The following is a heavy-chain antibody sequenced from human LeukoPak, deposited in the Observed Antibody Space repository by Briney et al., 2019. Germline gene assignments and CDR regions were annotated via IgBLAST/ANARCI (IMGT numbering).Heavy chain of an antibody. V-gene: IGHV1-2*02. CDR2: INPNSGGT. CDR3: ARVFRSITARLDFDY. D-gene: IGHD6-6*01. Sequence: ASVKVSCKASGYTFTGYYMHWVRQAPGQGLEWMGWINPNSGGTNYAQKFQGRVTMTRDTSITTAYMQLSRLRSDDTAVYYCARVFRSITARLDFDYWGQGTLITVSS. J-gene: IGHJ4*02. CDR1: GYTFTGYY.